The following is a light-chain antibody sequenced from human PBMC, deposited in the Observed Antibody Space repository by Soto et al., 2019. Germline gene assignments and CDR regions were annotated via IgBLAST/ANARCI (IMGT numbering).Light chain of an antibody. V-gene: IGKV1-5*03. J-gene: IGKJ1*01. Sequence: VHMTQSPSALSASLGDTLTISRRASQSISSWLAWYQQKPGKAPNLLIYKVSTLESGVPARFSGSGSGTEFTLTISSLQPDDFATYYCQQYRSYWSFGQGTKVDIK. CDR1: QSISSW. CDR2: KVS. CDR3: QQYRSYWS.